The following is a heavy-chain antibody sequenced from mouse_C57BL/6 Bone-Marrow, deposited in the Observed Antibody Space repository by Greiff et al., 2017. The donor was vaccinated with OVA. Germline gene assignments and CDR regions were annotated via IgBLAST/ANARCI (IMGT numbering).Heavy chain of an antibody. Sequence: VQLQQSGAELVRPGASVKLSCTASGFNITDDYMHWVKQRPEQGLEWIGWIDPENGDTEYASKFQGKATITADTSSNTAYLQLSSLTSDDTAVYYCTLYDYDVWFAYWGQGTLVTVSA. J-gene: IGHJ3*01. D-gene: IGHD2-4*01. V-gene: IGHV14-4*01. CDR1: GFNITDDY. CDR3: TLYDYDVWFAY. CDR2: IDPENGDT.